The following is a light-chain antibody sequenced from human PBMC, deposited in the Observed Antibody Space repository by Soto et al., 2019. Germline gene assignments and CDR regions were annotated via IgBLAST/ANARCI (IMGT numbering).Light chain of an antibody. J-gene: IGKJ2*01. CDR2: AAS. CDR3: QQSYTYPHT. CDR1: QSVSSY. V-gene: IGKV1-39*01. Sequence: DIQMTQSPSSLSASVGDRVTITCRTSQSVSSYLNWYQQKPGKAPNLLVFAASSLQSGVPSRFSGSGSGTDFTLTVNSLQPEDFATYYFQQSYTYPHTFGQGTKLEI.